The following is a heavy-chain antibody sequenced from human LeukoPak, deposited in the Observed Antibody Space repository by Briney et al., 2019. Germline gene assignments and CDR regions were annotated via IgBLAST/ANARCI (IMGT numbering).Heavy chain of an antibody. CDR2: ISGSGAGT. CDR1: GFTFSSYA. V-gene: IGHV3-23*01. CDR3: AKMVREFYTISYYFDY. D-gene: IGHD2-8*01. Sequence: PGGSLRLSCAVSGFTFSSYAMNWVRQAREKGLEWVSRISGSGAGTYYADSVKGRFTISRDNSKNTLYLQMNSLRAEDTAVYYCAKMVREFYTISYYFDYWGQGTLVTVSS. J-gene: IGHJ4*02.